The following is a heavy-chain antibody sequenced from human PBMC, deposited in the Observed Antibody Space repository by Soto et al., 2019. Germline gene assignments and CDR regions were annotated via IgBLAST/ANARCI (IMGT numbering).Heavy chain of an antibody. Sequence: WGSLRVSCATSGFTFSSYWMNWVRQAPGKGLEWVANIKKDGSEKYYVDSVKGRFTISRDNAKNSLYLQMNSLRAEDTAVYYCVSYDSRGSYHGRNYWGQGTLVTVSS. CDR2: IKKDGSEK. D-gene: IGHD3-22*01. CDR1: GFTFSSYW. CDR3: VSYDSRGSYHGRNY. V-gene: IGHV3-7*01. J-gene: IGHJ4*02.